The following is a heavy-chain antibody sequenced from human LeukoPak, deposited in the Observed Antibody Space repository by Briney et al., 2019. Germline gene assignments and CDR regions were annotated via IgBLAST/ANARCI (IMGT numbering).Heavy chain of an antibody. V-gene: IGHV3-21*01. CDR2: ISASSTNV. J-gene: IGHJ4*02. Sequence: GGSLRLSCAASGFTFDSHTVIWVRQAPGKGLEWVASISASSTNVFYADSVKGRFTISRDNSKSSLFLQMDSLRVEDTATYYCARDLMGHSVHDRGDYWGRGTLVTVSS. D-gene: IGHD5/OR15-5a*01. CDR1: GFTFDSHT. CDR3: ARDLMGHSVHDRGDY.